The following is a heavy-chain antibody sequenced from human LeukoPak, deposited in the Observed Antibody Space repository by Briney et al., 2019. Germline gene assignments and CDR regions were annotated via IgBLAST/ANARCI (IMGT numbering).Heavy chain of an antibody. Sequence: SVKVSCKASGGTFSSYAIGWVRQAPGQGLEWMGGIIPIFGTANYAQKFQGRVTITTDESTSTAYMELSSLRSEDTAVYYCARDSLGYDFWSGYERFDYYYYYMDVWGKGTTVTVSS. D-gene: IGHD3-3*01. CDR3: ARDSLGYDFWSGYERFDYYYYYMDV. CDR1: GGTFSSYA. J-gene: IGHJ6*03. V-gene: IGHV1-69*05. CDR2: IIPIFGTA.